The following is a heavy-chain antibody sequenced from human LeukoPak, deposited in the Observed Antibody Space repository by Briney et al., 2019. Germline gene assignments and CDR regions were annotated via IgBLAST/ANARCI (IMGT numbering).Heavy chain of an antibody. J-gene: IGHJ4*02. Sequence: GGSLRLSCAASGFTFSSYSMNWVRQAPGKGLEWVSSISSRSSYIYYADSVKGRFTISRDNAKNSLYLQMNSLRAEDRAVYYGARSVDYWGQGTLVTVSS. CDR2: ISSRSSYI. CDR1: GFTFSSYS. CDR3: ARSVDY. V-gene: IGHV3-21*01.